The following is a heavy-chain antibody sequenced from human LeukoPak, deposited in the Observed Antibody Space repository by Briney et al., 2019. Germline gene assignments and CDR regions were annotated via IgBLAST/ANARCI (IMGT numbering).Heavy chain of an antibody. V-gene: IGHV3-30-3*01. D-gene: IGHD1-26*01. Sequence: GRSLRLSCAASGFTFSSFAMHWVRQAPGKGLEWVAVISSDGGNKYYADSVKGRFSISRDNSENTLYLQMNSLRAEDTAVYYCAKGLGLSYWHLDLWGRGTLVTVSS. CDR1: GFTFSSFA. CDR3: AKGLGLSYWHLDL. J-gene: IGHJ2*01. CDR2: ISSDGGNK.